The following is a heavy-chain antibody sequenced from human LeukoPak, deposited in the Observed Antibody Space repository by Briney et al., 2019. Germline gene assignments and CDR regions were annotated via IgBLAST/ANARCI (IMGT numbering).Heavy chain of an antibody. CDR1: RFTFSYAW. J-gene: IGHJ4*02. V-gene: IGHV3-23*01. CDR3: AKAPGYCSGGTCYDY. CDR2: ISGSGGST. Sequence: PGGSLRLSCAASRFTFSYAWMTWVRQAPGKGLEWVSLISGSGGSTYYADSVKGRFTISRDNSKNTLYLQMKSLRADDTAVYYCAKAPGYCSGGTCYDYWGQGTLVTVSS. D-gene: IGHD2-15*01.